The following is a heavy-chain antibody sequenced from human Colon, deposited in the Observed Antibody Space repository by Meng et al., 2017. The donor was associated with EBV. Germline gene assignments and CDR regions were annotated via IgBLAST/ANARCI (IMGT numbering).Heavy chain of an antibody. Sequence: QGALQVSGPGLVKPSQTLSLTCPVSGGSISSGGYYWSWIRQHPGKGLEWIGYIHSSGSTYYNPSLRSRLTISVDTSKNQFSLKLSSVTAADTAVYYCARASYGSGSPLGESWFDPWGQGTLVTVSS. V-gene: IGHV4-31*03. J-gene: IGHJ5*02. CDR1: GGSISSGGYY. CDR3: ARASYGSGSPLGESWFDP. D-gene: IGHD3-10*01. CDR2: IHSSGST.